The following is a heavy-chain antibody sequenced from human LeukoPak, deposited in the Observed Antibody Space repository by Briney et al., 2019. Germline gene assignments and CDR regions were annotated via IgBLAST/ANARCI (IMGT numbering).Heavy chain of an antibody. J-gene: IGHJ4*02. V-gene: IGHV1-46*01. Sequence: GASVKVSCKASGYTFTSYYMHWVRQAPGQGLEWMGIINPSGGSTSHAQKFQGRVTMTRDTSTSTVYMELSSLRSEDTAVYYCVRDTIFGVVMTYYFDYWGQGTLVTVSS. CDR1: GYTFTSYY. D-gene: IGHD3-3*01. CDR2: INPSGGST. CDR3: VRDTIFGVVMTYYFDY.